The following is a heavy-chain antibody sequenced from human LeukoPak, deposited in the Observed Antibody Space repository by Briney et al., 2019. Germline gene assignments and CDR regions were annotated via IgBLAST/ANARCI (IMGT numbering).Heavy chain of an antibody. CDR3: ATEGVDAFDI. Sequence: GGSLSLSCAASGFSFSTYTLNWVRQAPGKGLEWVSSISSTSSYIYYADSVKGRFTISRDNAKDSLYLQMNSLRAEDTAVYYCATEGVDAFDIWGQGTMVTVSS. J-gene: IGHJ3*02. V-gene: IGHV3-21*01. CDR1: GFSFSTYT. CDR2: ISSTSSYI. D-gene: IGHD3-10*01.